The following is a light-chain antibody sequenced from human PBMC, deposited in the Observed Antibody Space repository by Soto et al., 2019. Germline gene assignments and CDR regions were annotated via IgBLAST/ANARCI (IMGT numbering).Light chain of an antibody. Sequence: SVLTHPASVSGSPGQSITISCTGTISDVGGYNYVSWSQQHPGKAPQLMIYEVSKRPSGVSNRFSGSKSGNTASLTISGLQAEDEADYYCSSYTSSSTYVFGTGTKV. CDR3: SSYTSSSTYV. CDR1: ISDVGGYNY. J-gene: IGLJ1*01. CDR2: EVS. V-gene: IGLV2-14*01.